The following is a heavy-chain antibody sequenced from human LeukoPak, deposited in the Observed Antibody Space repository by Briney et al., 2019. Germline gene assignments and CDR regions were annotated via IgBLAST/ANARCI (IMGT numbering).Heavy chain of an antibody. Sequence: SETLSLTCTVSGGSISSYYWSWIRQPPGKGLEWIGYIYYSGSTNYNPSLKSRVTILVDTSKNQFSLKLSSVTAADTAVYYCARSVVVTAIPIAFDIWGQGTMVTVSS. D-gene: IGHD2-21*02. CDR2: IYYSGST. V-gene: IGHV4-59*01. CDR3: ARSVVVTAIPIAFDI. CDR1: GGSISSYY. J-gene: IGHJ3*02.